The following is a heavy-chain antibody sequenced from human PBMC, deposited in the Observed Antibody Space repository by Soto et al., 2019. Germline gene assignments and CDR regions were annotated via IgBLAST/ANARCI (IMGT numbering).Heavy chain of an antibody. J-gene: IGHJ3*02. CDR2: ISGSGGST. CDR1: GFTFSNFA. D-gene: IGHD3-10*01. V-gene: IGHV3-23*01. CDR3: AGPAGFGELLGAFDI. Sequence: PGGSLRLSCAASGFTFSNFAMSWVRQAPGKGLEWVSAISGSGGSTYYADSVKGRFTISRDNSKNTLYLQMNSLRAEDTAVYYCAGPAGFGELLGAFDIWGQGTMVTVSS.